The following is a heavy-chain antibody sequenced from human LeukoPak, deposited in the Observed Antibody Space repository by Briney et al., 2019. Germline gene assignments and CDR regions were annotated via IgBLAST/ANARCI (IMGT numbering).Heavy chain of an antibody. Sequence: GASVKVSCKASGGTFSSYAISWVRQAPGQGLEWMGGIIPIFGTANYTQKFQGRVTITADESTSTAYMELSSLRSEDTAAYYCAKDPYSSSWFNWFDPWGQGTLVTVSS. CDR1: GGTFSSYA. V-gene: IGHV1-69*13. CDR2: IIPIFGTA. J-gene: IGHJ5*02. D-gene: IGHD6-13*01. CDR3: AKDPYSSSWFNWFDP.